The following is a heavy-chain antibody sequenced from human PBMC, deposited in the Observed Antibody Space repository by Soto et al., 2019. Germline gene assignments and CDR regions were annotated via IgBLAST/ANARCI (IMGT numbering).Heavy chain of an antibody. V-gene: IGHV3-73*01. D-gene: IGHD3-16*02. CDR1: GFTVSGSA. CDR3: TMGELSFPRAFDI. CDR2: IRSKTNSYAT. J-gene: IGHJ3*02. Sequence: EVQLVESGGGLVQPGGSLKLSCAASGFTVSGSAVHWVRQASGIGLEWVGRIRSKTNSYATAYAASVKGRFTISRDDSKNTAYLQMNSLKTEDTAVYYCTMGELSFPRAFDIWGQGTMVTVSS.